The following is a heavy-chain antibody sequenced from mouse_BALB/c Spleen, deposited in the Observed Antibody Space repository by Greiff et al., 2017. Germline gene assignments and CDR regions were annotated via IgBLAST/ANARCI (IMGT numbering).Heavy chain of an antibody. CDR1: GFTFNTYA. V-gene: IGHV10-1*02. Sequence: EVQLQESGGGLVQPKGSLKLSCAASGFTFNTYAMNWVRQAPGKGLEWVARIRSKSNNYATYYADSVKDRFTISRDDSQSMLYLQMNNLKTEDTAMYCCVRRGNYGYLDYWGQGTTLTVSS. J-gene: IGHJ2*01. D-gene: IGHD1-1*01. CDR2: IRSKSNNYAT. CDR3: VRRGNYGYLDY.